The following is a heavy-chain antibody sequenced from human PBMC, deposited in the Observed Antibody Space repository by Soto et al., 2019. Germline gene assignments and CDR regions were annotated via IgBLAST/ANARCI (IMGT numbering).Heavy chain of an antibody. CDR2: IIAGNGNT. D-gene: IGHD2-15*01. J-gene: IGHJ6*02. V-gene: IGHV1-3*05. CDR1: GYTFTSNA. Sequence: QVRLVQSGAEEKKPGASVKVSCKASGYTFTSNAMHWVRQAPGQRLEWMGWIIAGNGNTKYSQKFQGRVTITRDTSASTAYMELSSLRSEDTAVYYCARTFQYCSGGSCYYAMDVWGQGTTVTVSS. CDR3: ARTFQYCSGGSCYYAMDV.